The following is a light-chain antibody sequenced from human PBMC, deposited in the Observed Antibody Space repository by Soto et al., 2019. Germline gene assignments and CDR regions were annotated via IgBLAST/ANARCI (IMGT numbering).Light chain of an antibody. CDR2: EVS. J-gene: IGLJ2*01. CDR3: SSYTTSSTHYVV. V-gene: IGLV2-14*01. CDR1: SSDVGGYNY. Sequence: QSALTQPASVSGSPGQSITISCTGTSSDVGGYNYVSWYQQHPGKAPKVMIYEVSNRPSGVSNRFSGSKSGNTASLTISGLQAEDEADYYCSSYTTSSTHYVVFGGGTKLTVL.